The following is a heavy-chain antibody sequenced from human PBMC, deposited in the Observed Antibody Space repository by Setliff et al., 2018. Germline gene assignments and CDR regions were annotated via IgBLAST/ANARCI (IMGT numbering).Heavy chain of an antibody. J-gene: IGHJ5*02. Sequence: SETLSLTCAVSGVSVNSLTWWSWVRQSPGKGLEWIGQIYHDGNTKYYPSVNFNPSLKSRVTISIDKSKNHFSLNLTSVTAAETAVYYCARGGGRYHAASWGQGIQVTVSS. CDR3: ARGGGRYHAAS. CDR2: IYHDGNTKYYPSV. V-gene: IGHV4-4*02. CDR1: GVSVNSLTW. D-gene: IGHD1-26*01.